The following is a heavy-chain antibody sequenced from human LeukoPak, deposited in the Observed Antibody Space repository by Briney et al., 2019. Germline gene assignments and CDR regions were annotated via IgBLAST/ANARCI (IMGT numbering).Heavy chain of an antibody. J-gene: IGHJ4*02. V-gene: IGHV3-49*04. Sequence: GGSLRLSCTTSGFIFGDFAMSWARQAPGKGLEWVGFIRNLAYGGTTEYAASVRGRFTISRDESRSTVYLQMNSLKTEDTAVYYCTTAKYSGYWGQGTLVTVSS. CDR1: GFIFGDFA. D-gene: IGHD6-6*01. CDR3: TTAKYSGY. CDR2: IRNLAYGGTT.